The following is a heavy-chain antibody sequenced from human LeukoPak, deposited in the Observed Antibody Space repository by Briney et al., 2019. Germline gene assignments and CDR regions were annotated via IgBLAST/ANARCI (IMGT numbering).Heavy chain of an antibody. Sequence: SETLSLTCTVSGGSISSSSYYWGWIRQPPGKGLEWIGSIYYSGSTYYNLSLKSRVTISVDTSKNQFSLKLSSVTAADTAVYYCARSYCSGGSCYSAERGINWFDPWGQGTLVTVSS. V-gene: IGHV4-39*07. CDR1: GGSISSSSYY. D-gene: IGHD2-15*01. J-gene: IGHJ5*02. CDR2: IYYSGST. CDR3: ARSYCSGGSCYSAERGINWFDP.